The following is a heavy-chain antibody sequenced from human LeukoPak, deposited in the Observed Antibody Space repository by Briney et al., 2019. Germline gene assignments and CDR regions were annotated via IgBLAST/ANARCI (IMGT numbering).Heavy chain of an antibody. D-gene: IGHD1-26*01. CDR2: IYYSGST. CDR3: ARHGVGPDYYYYYMDV. V-gene: IGHV4-59*08. J-gene: IGHJ6*03. Sequence: SETLSLTCTVSGGSISSYYWSWIRQPPGKGLECIGYIYYSGSTNYNPSLKSRVTISVDTSKNQFSLKLSSVTAADTAVYYCARHGVGPDYYYYYMDVCGKGTTVTVSS. CDR1: GGSISSYY.